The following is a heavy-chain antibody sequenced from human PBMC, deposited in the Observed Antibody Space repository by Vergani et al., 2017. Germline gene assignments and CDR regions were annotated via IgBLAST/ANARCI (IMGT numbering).Heavy chain of an antibody. CDR1: GDTFTGYY. Sequence: QVQLVQSGAEVKKPGASVKVSCKASGDTFTGYYMHWVRQAPGQGLEWMGWINPNSGGTNYAQKFQGRVTMTRETSISTAYMELGRLRSDDTAVYYCARGDDILTGYYRNYYYYGMDVWGQGTTVTVSS. CDR3: ARGDDILTGYYRNYYYYGMDV. V-gene: IGHV1-2*02. CDR2: INPNSGGT. J-gene: IGHJ6*02. D-gene: IGHD3-9*01.